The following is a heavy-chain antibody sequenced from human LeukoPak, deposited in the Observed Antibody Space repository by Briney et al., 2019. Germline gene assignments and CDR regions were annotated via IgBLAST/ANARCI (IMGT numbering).Heavy chain of an antibody. CDR3: AKPTYYYGSGSPNYYYYGMDV. D-gene: IGHD3-10*01. Sequence: GGSLRLSCAASGFTFSSYAMSWVRQAPGKGLEWVSGIIGSGGSTYYADSVKGRFTISRDNSKNTLYLQMNSLRAEDTAVYYCAKPTYYYGSGSPNYYYYGMDVWGQGTTVTVSS. CDR2: IIGSGGST. CDR1: GFTFSSYA. J-gene: IGHJ6*02. V-gene: IGHV3-23*01.